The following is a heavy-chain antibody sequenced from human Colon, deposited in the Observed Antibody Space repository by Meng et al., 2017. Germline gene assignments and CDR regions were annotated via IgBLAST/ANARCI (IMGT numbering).Heavy chain of an antibody. V-gene: IGHV3-21*01. J-gene: IGHJ4*02. CDR1: GFTFLNYS. CDR3: ARIVGDGPDY. D-gene: IGHD3-16*01. Sequence: EVQLVESGGGLVTPGESLRLSCAASGFTFLNYSVVWVRQAAGKGLEWVSSISSSSAYIYYADSVKGRFTISRDNAKNSVYLQMNSLRAEDTAVYYCARIVGDGPDYWGQGTLVTVSS. CDR2: ISSSSAYI.